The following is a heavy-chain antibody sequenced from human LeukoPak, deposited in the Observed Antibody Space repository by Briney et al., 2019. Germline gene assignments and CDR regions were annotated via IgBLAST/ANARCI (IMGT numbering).Heavy chain of an antibody. D-gene: IGHD2-21*01. CDR1: GGTFSSYA. CDR2: IIPIFGTA. CDR3: AREYPHYCGGNCYYGMDV. J-gene: IGHJ6*02. V-gene: IGHV1-69*13. Sequence: SVKVSCKASGGTFSSYAISWVRQAPGQGLEWMGGIIPIFGTANYAQKFQGRVTITADESTSTAYMELSSLRSEDTAVYYCAREYPHYCGGNCYYGMDVWGQGTTVTVSS.